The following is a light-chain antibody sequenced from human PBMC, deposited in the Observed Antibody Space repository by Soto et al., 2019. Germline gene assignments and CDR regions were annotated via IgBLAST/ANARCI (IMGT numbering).Light chain of an antibody. CDR2: AAS. Sequence: PSSLSASVGDRVTITCRASQSISSYLNWYQQKPGKAPKLLIYAASSLQSGVPSRFSGSGSGTDFTLPISSLQPEDFATYYCQQSYSTPPITFGQGTRLEIK. J-gene: IGKJ5*01. CDR1: QSISSY. CDR3: QQSYSTPPIT. V-gene: IGKV1-39*01.